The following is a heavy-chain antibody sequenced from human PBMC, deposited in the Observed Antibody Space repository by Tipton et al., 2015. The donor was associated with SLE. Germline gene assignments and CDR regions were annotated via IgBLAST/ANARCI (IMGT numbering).Heavy chain of an antibody. CDR1: RFTFSSYA. Sequence: LSCAASRFTFSSYAMHWVRQAPGKGLEWVAVISYDGNNKYYADSVKGRFTISRDNSKKTLYMQMNSLRAEDTAIYYCAGGLGKFDYWGQGTLVTVSS. V-gene: IGHV3-30*04. J-gene: IGHJ4*02. CDR3: AGGLGKFDY. D-gene: IGHD7-27*01. CDR2: ISYDGNNK.